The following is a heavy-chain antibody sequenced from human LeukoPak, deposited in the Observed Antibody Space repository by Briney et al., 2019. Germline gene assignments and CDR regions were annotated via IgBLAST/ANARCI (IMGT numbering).Heavy chain of an antibody. V-gene: IGHV3-74*01. D-gene: IGHD5-18*01. J-gene: IGHJ4*02. CDR2: INSDGSST. CDR3: ARDSGYSYGYDY. CDR1: GFTFSSYW. Sequence: PGGSLRLSCVASGFTFSSYWMHWVRQDPGRGLVWVSRINSDGSSTRYAYADSVKGRFTISRDNAKNTLYLQMNSLRAEDTAVYYCARDSGYSYGYDYWGQGTLVTVSS.